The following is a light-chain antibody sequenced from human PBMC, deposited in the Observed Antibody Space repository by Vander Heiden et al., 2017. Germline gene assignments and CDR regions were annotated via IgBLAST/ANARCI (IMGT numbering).Light chain of an antibody. V-gene: IGLV3-21*02. Sequence: SYVLHQPPAVSVAPGQNDRRTCGGNNIGSRSVHWYQQKPGQAPGLVVYDDSDRVSGIPERCSGSNSGNTATLTSSRVEAGDEADYYCQVGDSSSDHVVFGGGTKLTVL. CDR2: DDS. CDR1: NIGSRS. CDR3: QVGDSSSDHVV. J-gene: IGLJ7*01.